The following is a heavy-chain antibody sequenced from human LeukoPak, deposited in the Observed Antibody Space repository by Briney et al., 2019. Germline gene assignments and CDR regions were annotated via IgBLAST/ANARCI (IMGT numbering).Heavy chain of an antibody. CDR3: GRSYYDSSGYRYYDY. Sequence: SETLSLTCSVSGGSISGFYWSWIRQPPGKGLEWIGHIYYTGSNYNRPSLKTRVTMPLDTSKNQLFLNLSSLTAADTAVYYCGRSYYDSSGYRYYDYWGQGTLVTVST. D-gene: IGHD3-22*01. CDR2: IYYTGSN. J-gene: IGHJ4*02. V-gene: IGHV4-59*01. CDR1: GGSISGFY.